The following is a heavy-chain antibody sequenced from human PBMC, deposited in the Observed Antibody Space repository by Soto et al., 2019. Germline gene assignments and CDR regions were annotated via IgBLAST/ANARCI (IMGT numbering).Heavy chain of an antibody. D-gene: IGHD2-8*02. CDR1: GFTFNTYW. CDR2: INKDGTVK. V-gene: IGHV3-7*03. J-gene: IGHJ4*02. CDR3: VASTGWNFDN. Sequence: EVLLVESGGGLVQPGGSRRLSCAASGFTFNTYWMTWVRQAPGKGLEWVASINKDGTVKVYVQSLRDRFTISRDDIKNSLYLQMNNMRAEDTAVYYCVASTGWNFDNWGQGTLVTVSS.